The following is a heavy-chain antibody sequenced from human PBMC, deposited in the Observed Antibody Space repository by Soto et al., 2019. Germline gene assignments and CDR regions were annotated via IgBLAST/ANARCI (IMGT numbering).Heavy chain of an antibody. V-gene: IGHV4-59*01. CDR2: IYYSGST. Sequence: SETLSLTCTVSGGSISSYYWSWIRQPPGKGLEWIGYIYYSGSTNYNPSLKSRVTISVDTSKNQFSLKLSSVTAADTAVYYCAASRYCSSTSCYPGPNWFDPWGQGTLVTVSS. CDR1: GGSISSYY. D-gene: IGHD2-2*01. J-gene: IGHJ5*02. CDR3: AASRYCSSTSCYPGPNWFDP.